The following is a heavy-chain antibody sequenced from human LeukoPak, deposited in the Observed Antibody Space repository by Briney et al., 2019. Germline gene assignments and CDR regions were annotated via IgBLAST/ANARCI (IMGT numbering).Heavy chain of an antibody. J-gene: IGHJ3*02. V-gene: IGHV3-30-3*01. Sequence: PGGSLRLSCAASGFTFSSYAMHWVRQAPGKGLEWVAVISYDGSNKYYADSVKGRFTISRDNSKNTLYLQMNSLRAEDTAVYYCALGEDYDSSGAFDIWGQGTMVTVSS. CDR2: ISYDGSNK. CDR1: GFTFSSYA. D-gene: IGHD3-22*01. CDR3: ALGEDYDSSGAFDI.